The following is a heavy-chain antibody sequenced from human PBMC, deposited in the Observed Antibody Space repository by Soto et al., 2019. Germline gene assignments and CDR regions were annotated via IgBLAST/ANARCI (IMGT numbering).Heavy chain of an antibody. CDR1: GGSISSGGYY. CDR2: IYYSGST. J-gene: IGHJ5*02. V-gene: IGHV4-31*03. Sequence: PSETLSLTCTVSGGSISSGGYYWSWIRQHPGKGLEWIGYIYYSGSTYYNPSLKSRVTISVDTSKNQFSLKLSSVTAADTAVYYCARVATKLQQYNWLDPWGQGTLVTVSS. CDR3: ARVATKLQQYNWLDP. D-gene: IGHD2-15*01.